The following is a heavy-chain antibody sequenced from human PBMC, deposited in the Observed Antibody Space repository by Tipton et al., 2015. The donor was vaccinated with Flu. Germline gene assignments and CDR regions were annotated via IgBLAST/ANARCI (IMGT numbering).Heavy chain of an antibody. D-gene: IGHD3-9*01. CDR2: IYWDDDK. J-gene: IGHJ5*02. Sequence: LVKPTQTLTLTCTFSGFSLSTSGVGVGWIRQPPGKALEWLALIYWDDDKRYSPSLKSRLTITKDTSKNQVVLTMTNMDPVDTATYYCAHRLRYFGFNWFAPWGQGTLVPVSS. CDR1: GFSLSTSGVG. V-gene: IGHV2-5*02. CDR3: AHRLRYFGFNWFAP.